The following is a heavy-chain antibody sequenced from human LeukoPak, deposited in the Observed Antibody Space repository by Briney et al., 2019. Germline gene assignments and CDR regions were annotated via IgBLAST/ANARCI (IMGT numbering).Heavy chain of an antibody. CDR2: IYTSGNT. D-gene: IGHD6-19*01. J-gene: IGHJ4*02. CDR3: VRQVAGPFFDI. Sequence: SETLSLTCTVSGGSISSYYWSWIRQPAGKGLEWIGRIYTSGNTNYNPSLKGRVTMSLDTPKNQFSLKLSSVTAADTAVYYCVRQVAGPFFDIWGQGTLVTVSS. CDR1: GGSISSYY. V-gene: IGHV4-4*07.